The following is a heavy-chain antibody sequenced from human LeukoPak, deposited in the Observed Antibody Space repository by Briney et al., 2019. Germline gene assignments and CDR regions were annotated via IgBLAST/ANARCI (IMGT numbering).Heavy chain of an antibody. CDR3: AREYSSSWSYNWFDP. V-gene: IGHV4-38-2*02. CDR2: IHHSGST. J-gene: IGHJ5*02. CDR1: NYSISSGYY. D-gene: IGHD6-13*01. Sequence: SETLSLTCTVSNYSISSGYYWGWIRQPPGRGLEWIGSIHHSGSTYYNPSRKSRVTISVDTSKNQFSLKLSSVTAADTAVYYCAREYSSSWSYNWFDPWGQGTLVTVSS.